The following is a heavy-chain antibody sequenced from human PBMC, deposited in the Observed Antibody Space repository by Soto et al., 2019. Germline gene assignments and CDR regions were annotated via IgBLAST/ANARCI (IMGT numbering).Heavy chain of an antibody. Sequence: ASVKVSCKASGYTFTSYGISWVRQAPGQGLEWLGFVNPNSGVTNYAQKFQGRVTMTRDTSLSAVYMELRSLTSDDTAVYYCARELVRSTTSGNLPFWGQGALVTVSS. J-gene: IGHJ4*02. CDR1: GYTFTSYG. CDR3: ARELVRSTTSGNLPF. V-gene: IGHV1-2*02. D-gene: IGHD3-10*02. CDR2: VNPNSGVT.